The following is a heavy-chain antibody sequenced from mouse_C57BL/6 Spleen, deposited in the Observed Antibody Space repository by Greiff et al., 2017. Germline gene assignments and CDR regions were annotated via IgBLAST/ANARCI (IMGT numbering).Heavy chain of an antibody. V-gene: IGHV1-80*01. CDR2: IYPGDGDT. D-gene: IGHD1-1*01. CDR1: GYAFSSYW. Sequence: LQESGAELVKPGASVKISCKASGYAFSSYWMNWVKQRPGKGLEWIGQIYPGDGDTNYNGKFKGKATLTADKPSSTAYMQLSSLTSEDSAVYFCARKGDYGSSYPSRYRYFDVWGTGTTVTVSS. CDR3: ARKGDYGSSYPSRYRYFDV. J-gene: IGHJ1*03.